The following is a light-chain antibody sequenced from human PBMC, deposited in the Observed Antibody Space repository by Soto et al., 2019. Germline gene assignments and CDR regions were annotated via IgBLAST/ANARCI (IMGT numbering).Light chain of an antibody. V-gene: IGKV3-11*01. CDR2: HAS. CDR3: QQRRNWPPLT. CDR1: ESVDIY. J-gene: IGKJ4*01. Sequence: ETVLTQSPATLSLSPGETATLSCRASESVDIYLAWYQQKPGQAPRLLIYHASNRATGIPARFSGSGSGTDFTLTISSLEPEDSAVYYCQQRRNWPPLTFGGGPGWRS.